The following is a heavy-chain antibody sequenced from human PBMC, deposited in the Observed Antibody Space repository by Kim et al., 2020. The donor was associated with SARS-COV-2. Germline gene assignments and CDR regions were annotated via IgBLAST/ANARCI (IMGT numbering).Heavy chain of an antibody. Sequence: NYAQKFQGAVTITADKSTSRAYMELSSPRSEDTAVYYCARDASSGLFDYWGQGTLVTVSS. CDR3: ARDASSGLFDY. V-gene: IGHV1-69*04. D-gene: IGHD6-19*01. J-gene: IGHJ4*02.